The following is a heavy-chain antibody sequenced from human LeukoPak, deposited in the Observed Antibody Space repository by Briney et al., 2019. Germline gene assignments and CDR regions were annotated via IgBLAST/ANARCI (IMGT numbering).Heavy chain of an antibody. V-gene: IGHV4-59*01. CDR3: ARVRIEYRSPYFDY. CDR1: GGSFSGYY. D-gene: IGHD3-16*02. CDR2: ISDSGST. Sequence: SETLSLTCAVYGGSFSGYYWSWIRQPPGKGLEWIAYISDSGSTKYNPSLESRVTMSVDASMTHFSLRLSSVTAADSAVYYCARVRIEYRSPYFDYWGQGTLVTVSS. J-gene: IGHJ4*02.